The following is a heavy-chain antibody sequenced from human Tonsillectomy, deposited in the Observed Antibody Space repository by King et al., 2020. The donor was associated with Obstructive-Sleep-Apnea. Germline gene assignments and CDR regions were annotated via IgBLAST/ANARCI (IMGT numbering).Heavy chain of an antibody. Sequence: QLQESGPGLVKPSETLSLTCTVSGYSISSGYYWGWIRQPPGKGLEWIGSIYHSGSTYYNASLKSRVTISVDTFKNQFSLKLRSVTAADTAVYYCARNIVVVVAAPSIYYFDYWGQGTLVTVSS. CDR2: IYHSGST. CDR1: GYSISSGYY. V-gene: IGHV4-38-2*02. CDR3: ARNIVVVVAAPSIYYFDY. J-gene: IGHJ4*02. D-gene: IGHD2-15*01.